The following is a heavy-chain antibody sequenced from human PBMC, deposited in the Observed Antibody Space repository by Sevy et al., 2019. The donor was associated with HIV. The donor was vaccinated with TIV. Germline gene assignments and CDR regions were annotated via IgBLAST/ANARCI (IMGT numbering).Heavy chain of an antibody. V-gene: IGHV3-23*01. CDR1: GFTFSIYA. Sequence: GGSLRLSCAASGFTFSIYAMSWVRQAPGKGLEWVSLIGGSGSNTYYADSVKGRFTISRDNSKNTLYLQMDRLRAEDTAVYYCANCGFAYEYYFDYWGQGTRVTVSS. CDR2: IGGSGSNT. CDR3: ANCGFAYEYYFDY. J-gene: IGHJ4*02. D-gene: IGHD2-21*01.